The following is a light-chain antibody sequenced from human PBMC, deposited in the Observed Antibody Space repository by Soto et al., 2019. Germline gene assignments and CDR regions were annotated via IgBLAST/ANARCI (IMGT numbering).Light chain of an antibody. CDR3: ETWDSNIHWV. V-gene: IGLV4-60*02. Sequence: QLVLTQSSSASASLGSSAKLTCTLSSGHSSYIIAWHQQQPGKAPRYLMKLEGSGSYNKGSGVPDRFSGSSSGADRYLTISNLQFEDEADYYCETWDSNIHWVFGGGTKLTVL. CDR2: LEGSGSY. J-gene: IGLJ3*02. CDR1: SGHSSYI.